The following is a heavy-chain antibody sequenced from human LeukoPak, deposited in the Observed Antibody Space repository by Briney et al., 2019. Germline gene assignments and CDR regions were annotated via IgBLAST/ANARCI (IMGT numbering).Heavy chain of an antibody. V-gene: IGHV3-48*01. J-gene: IGHJ6*03. Sequence: PGGSLRLSCAASGFTFSSYSMNWVRQAPGKGLEWVSYISSSSSTIYYADSVKGRFTISRDNAKNSLYLQMNSLRAEDTAVYYCARGTRIAAAGTGYYYYYMDVWGKGTTVTVSS. D-gene: IGHD6-13*01. CDR3: ARGTRIAAAGTGYYYYYMDV. CDR1: GFTFSSYS. CDR2: ISSSSSTI.